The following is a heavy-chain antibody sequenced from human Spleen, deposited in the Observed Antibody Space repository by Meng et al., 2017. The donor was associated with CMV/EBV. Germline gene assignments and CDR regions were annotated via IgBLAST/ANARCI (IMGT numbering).Heavy chain of an antibody. V-gene: IGHV4-4*07. CDR3: ARAPIAVARSHFDY. CDR2: IYHSGST. D-gene: IGHD6-19*01. J-gene: IGHJ4*02. CDR1: GCAISRCY. Sequence: EQLEGWGAGLRTPADTTALTCTLHGCAISRCYWCWIRKPAGKGLEWLGRIYHSGSTNYNPSLKSRVTMSVDTSKNQFSLNLSSVTAADTAVYYCARAPIAVARSHFDYWGQGTLVTVSS.